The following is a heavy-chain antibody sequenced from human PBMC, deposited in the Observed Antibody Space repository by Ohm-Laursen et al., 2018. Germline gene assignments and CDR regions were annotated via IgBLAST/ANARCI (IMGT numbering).Heavy chain of an antibody. D-gene: IGHD6-19*01. CDR1: GFIFRNFG. CDR2: IWYDGSNK. CDR3: AKDQDSSGW. J-gene: IGHJ4*02. Sequence: SLRLSCTASGFIFRNFGMHWVRQAPGKGLEWVAAIWYDGSNKYYADSVKGRFAISRDNSKNTLYLQMNSLRAEDTAVYYCAKDQDSSGWWGQGTLVTVSS. V-gene: IGHV3-33*06.